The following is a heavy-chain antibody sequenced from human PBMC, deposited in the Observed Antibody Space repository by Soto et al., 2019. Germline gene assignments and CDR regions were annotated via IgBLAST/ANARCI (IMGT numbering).Heavy chain of an antibody. CDR2: INAGNGNT. Sequence: ASVKVSCKASGYTFTSYAMHWVRQAPGQRLEWMGWINAGNGNTKYSQKFQGRVTITRDTSASTAYMELSSLRSEDTAVYYCARDVVGATFPPYWGQGPLLTVYS. D-gene: IGHD1-26*01. CDR1: GYTFTSYA. V-gene: IGHV1-3*01. CDR3: ARDVVGATFPPY. J-gene: IGHJ4*02.